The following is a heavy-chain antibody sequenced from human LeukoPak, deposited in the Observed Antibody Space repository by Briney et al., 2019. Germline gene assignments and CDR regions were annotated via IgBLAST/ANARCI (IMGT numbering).Heavy chain of an antibody. Sequence: GRSLRLSCAASGFTFSSYGMHWVRQAPGKGLEWVAVIWYDGSNKYYADSVKGRFTISRDNSKNTLYLQMNSLRAEDTAVYYCARDAGMDYFDYWGQGTLVTVSS. CDR1: GFTFSSYG. V-gene: IGHV3-30*19. CDR2: IWYDGSNK. J-gene: IGHJ4*02. CDR3: ARDAGMDYFDY. D-gene: IGHD5-24*01.